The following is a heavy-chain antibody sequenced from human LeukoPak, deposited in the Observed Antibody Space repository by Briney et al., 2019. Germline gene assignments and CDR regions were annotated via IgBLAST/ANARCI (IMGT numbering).Heavy chain of an antibody. Sequence: AGGSLRLSCAASGFTFSTCSMNWVRQAPGKGMGLVSYISSTSNNIYYTHSVKGRFTISRDNAKNSLYLQMNSLRDEDTAVYYCARGGDGYNPFDYWGQGTLVTVSS. CDR2: ISSTSNNI. CDR3: ARGGDGYNPFDY. V-gene: IGHV3-48*02. J-gene: IGHJ4*02. CDR1: GFTFSTCS. D-gene: IGHD5-24*01.